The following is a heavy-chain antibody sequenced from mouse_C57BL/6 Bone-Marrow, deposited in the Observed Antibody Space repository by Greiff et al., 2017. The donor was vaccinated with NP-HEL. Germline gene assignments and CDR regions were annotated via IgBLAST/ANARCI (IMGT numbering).Heavy chain of an antibody. CDR3: APQATLMDY. V-gene: IGHV5-4*03. D-gene: IGHD3-2*02. J-gene: IGHJ4*01. Sequence: EVKLVESGGGLVKPGGSLKLSCAASGFTFSSYAMSWVRQTPEKRLEWVATISDGGSYTYYPDNVKGRFTISRDNAKNNLYLQMSHLKSEDTAMYYCAPQATLMDYWGQGTSVTVSS. CDR2: ISDGGSYT. CDR1: GFTFSSYA.